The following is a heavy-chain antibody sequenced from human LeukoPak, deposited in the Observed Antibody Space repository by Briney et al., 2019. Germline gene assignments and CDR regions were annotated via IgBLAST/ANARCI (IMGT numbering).Heavy chain of an antibody. J-gene: IGHJ4*02. D-gene: IGHD1-26*01. CDR3: AKDDGIVGATTFAY. CDR1: GGTFSSYA. V-gene: IGHV3-23*01. CDR2: ISGSGGST. Sequence: SCKASGGTFSSYAMSWVRQAPGKGLEWVSAISGSGGSTYYADSVKGRFTISRDNSKNTLYLQMNSLRAEDTAVYYCAKDDGIVGATTFAYWGQGTLVTVSS.